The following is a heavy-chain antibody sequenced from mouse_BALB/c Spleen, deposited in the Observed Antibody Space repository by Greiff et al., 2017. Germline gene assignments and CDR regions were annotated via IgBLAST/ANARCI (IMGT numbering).Heavy chain of an antibody. CDR3: TRLGGDGFAY. CDR2: IYPGSGNT. CDR1: GYTFTDYY. V-gene: IGHV1-77*01. Sequence: QVQLQQSGAELARPGASVKLSCKASGYTFTDYYINWVKQRTGQGLEWIGEIYPGSGNTYYNEKFKGKATLTADKSSSTAYMQLSSLTSEDSAVYYCTRLGGDGFAYWGQGTLVTVSA. J-gene: IGHJ3*01.